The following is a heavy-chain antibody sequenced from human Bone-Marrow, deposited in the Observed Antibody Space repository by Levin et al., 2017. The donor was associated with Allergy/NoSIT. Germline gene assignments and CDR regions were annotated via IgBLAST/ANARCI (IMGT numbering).Heavy chain of an antibody. Sequence: GESLKISCKASGYTFTSYGISWVRQAPGQGLEWMGWISAYNGNTNYAQKLQGRVTMTTDTSTSTAYMELRSLRSDDTAVYYCAKEAGSLPDAFDIWGQGTMVTVSS. CDR3: AKEAGSLPDAFDI. CDR1: GYTFTSYG. D-gene: IGHD6-19*01. CDR2: ISAYNGNT. V-gene: IGHV1-18*01. J-gene: IGHJ3*02.